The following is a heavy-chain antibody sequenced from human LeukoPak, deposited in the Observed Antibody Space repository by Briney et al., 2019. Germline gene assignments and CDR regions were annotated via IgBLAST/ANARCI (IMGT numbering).Heavy chain of an antibody. CDR2: IKQDGSEK. Sequence: PGGSLRLSCAASGSTFSSYWMSWVRQAPGKGLEWVANIKQDGSEKYYVDSVKGRFTISRDNAKNSLYLQMNSLRAEDTAVYYCARPSRAYYYGMDVWGQGTTVTVSS. CDR3: ARPSRAYYYGMDV. V-gene: IGHV3-7*01. J-gene: IGHJ6*02. CDR1: GSTFSSYW.